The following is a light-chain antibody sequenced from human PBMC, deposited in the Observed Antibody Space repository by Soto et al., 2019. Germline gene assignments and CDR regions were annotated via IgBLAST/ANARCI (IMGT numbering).Light chain of an antibody. CDR1: QSVSSN. CDR3: QQRSNWLT. J-gene: IGKJ4*01. CDR2: DAS. V-gene: IGKV3-11*01. Sequence: EILMTQSPATLSVSPGERATLSCRASQSVSSNLAWYQQKPGQAPRLLIYDASNRATGIPARFSGSGSGTDFTLTISSLEPEDFAVYYCQQRSNWLTFGGGTKVDNK.